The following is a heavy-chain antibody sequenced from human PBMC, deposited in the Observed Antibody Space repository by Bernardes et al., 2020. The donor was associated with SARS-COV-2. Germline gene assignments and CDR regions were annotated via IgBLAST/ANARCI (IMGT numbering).Heavy chain of an antibody. V-gene: IGHV4-59*01. CDR1: GGSISSYY. CDR2: IYYSGST. D-gene: IGHD2-2*02. CDR3: ARGGRYCSNTSCYRFDY. J-gene: IGHJ4*02. Sequence: TLSLTCTVSGGSISSYYWSWIRQPPGKGLEWIGYIYYSGSTNYNPSLKSRVTISVDTSKNQFSLKLSSVTAADTAVYYCARGGRYCSNTSCYRFDYWGQGTLVTVSS.